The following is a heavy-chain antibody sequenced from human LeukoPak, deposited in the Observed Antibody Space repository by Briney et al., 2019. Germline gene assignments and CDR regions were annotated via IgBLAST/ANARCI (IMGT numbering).Heavy chain of an antibody. CDR1: GGSISSGSYY. D-gene: IGHD2-21*02. Sequence: SQTLSLTCTVSGGSISSGSYYWRWIRQPAGTGLEWIGRIYTSGSTNYNPSLKSRVTISVDTSKNQFSLKLSSVTAADTAVYYCARDANLYLYCGGDCYSLPDAFDIWGQGTMVTVSS. CDR3: ARDANLYLYCGGDCYSLPDAFDI. CDR2: IYTSGST. V-gene: IGHV4-61*02. J-gene: IGHJ3*02.